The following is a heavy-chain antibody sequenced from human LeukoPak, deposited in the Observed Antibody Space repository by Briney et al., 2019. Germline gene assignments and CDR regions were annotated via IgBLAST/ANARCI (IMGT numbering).Heavy chain of an antibody. D-gene: IGHD2-2*02. CDR2: INPSGGST. CDR3: ARDSNCSSTSCYTTFDY. J-gene: IGHJ4*02. Sequence: ASVKVSCKASGYTFTSYYMHWVRRAPGQGLEWMGIINPSGGSTSYAQKFQGRVTMTRDTSTSTVYMELSSLRSEDTAVYYCARDSNCSSTSCYTTFDYWGQGTLVTVSS. CDR1: GYTFTSYY. V-gene: IGHV1-46*01.